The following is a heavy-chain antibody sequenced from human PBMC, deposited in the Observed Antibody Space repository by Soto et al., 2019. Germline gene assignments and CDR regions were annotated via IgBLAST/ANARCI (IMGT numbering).Heavy chain of an antibody. CDR1: GFTFSDYY. V-gene: IGHV3-11*06. J-gene: IGHJ4*02. Sequence: KTGGSLRLSCAASGFTFSDYYMSWIRQAPGKGLEWVSYISSSSSYTNYADSVKGRFTISRDNAKNSLYLQMNSLRAEDTAVYYCARVRGQLASQYYFDYWGQGTLVTVSS. CDR2: ISSSSSYT. CDR3: ARVRGQLASQYYFDY. D-gene: IGHD3-10*01.